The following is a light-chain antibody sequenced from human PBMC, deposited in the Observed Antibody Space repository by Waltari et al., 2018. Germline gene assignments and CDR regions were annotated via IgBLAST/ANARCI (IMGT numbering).Light chain of an antibody. CDR3: CSYAGSNTLA. J-gene: IGLJ2*01. Sequence: QSALTQPPSASGSPGQSVTISCTGTSADVGGHHYVSWYQHHPGKAPKLIVYDVTKRPSGVPDRFSVSKSGNTASLTVSGLQADDEAHYYCCSYAGSNTLAFGGGTKLTVL. CDR1: SADVGGHHY. V-gene: IGLV2-8*01. CDR2: DVT.